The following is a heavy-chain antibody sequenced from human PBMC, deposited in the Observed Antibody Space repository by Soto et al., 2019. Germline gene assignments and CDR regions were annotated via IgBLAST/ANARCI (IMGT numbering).Heavy chain of an antibody. V-gene: IGHV1-69*01. J-gene: IGHJ4*02. CDR3: ARVALAAYDY. CDR1: GGIFSNFA. D-gene: IGHD6-13*01. Sequence: QVQLVQSGAEVKKPGSSVKVSCKASGGIFSNFAFNWMRQAPGQGLEWMGGIIPTLGTPHYAQTFLGRVTITADESTRTVYMEMSSLTVGVTAVYYCARVALAAYDYWGQGTLVIVSS. CDR2: IIPTLGTP.